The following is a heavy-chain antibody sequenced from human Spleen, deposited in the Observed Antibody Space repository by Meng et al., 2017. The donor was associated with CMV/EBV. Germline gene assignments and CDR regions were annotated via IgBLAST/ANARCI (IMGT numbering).Heavy chain of an antibody. CDR1: GLIFGNYA. D-gene: IGHD6-19*01. CDR2: IYSDGSRT. Sequence: GGSLRLSCAASGLIFGNYAVSWVRQAPGKGLEWVSVIYSDGSRTYYADSVKGRFTISRDNSKNTLYLQMNSLRAEDTAVYYCAKDMEVAVMTWYFDLWGRGTLVTVSS. CDR3: AKDMEVAVMTWYFDL. V-gene: IGHV3-23*03. J-gene: IGHJ2*01.